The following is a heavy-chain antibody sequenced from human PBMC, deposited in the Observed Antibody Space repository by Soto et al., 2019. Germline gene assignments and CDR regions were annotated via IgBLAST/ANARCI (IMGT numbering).Heavy chain of an antibody. V-gene: IGHV3-30*18. D-gene: IGHD3-22*01. J-gene: IGHJ3*02. CDR3: AKDFYDSSFGTFDI. CDR1: GFTFSSYG. CDR2: ISYDGSNK. Sequence: QVQLVESGGGVVQPGRSLRLSCAASGFTFSSYGMHWVRQAPGRGRGWVAVISYDGSNKYYADSVKGRFTISRDNSKNTLYLQMNSLRAEDTAVYYCAKDFYDSSFGTFDIWGQGTMVTVSS.